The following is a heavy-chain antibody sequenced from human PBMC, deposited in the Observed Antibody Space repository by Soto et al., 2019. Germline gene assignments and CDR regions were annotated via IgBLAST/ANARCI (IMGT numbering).Heavy chain of an antibody. J-gene: IGHJ4*02. V-gene: IGHV3-30*18. CDR2: ISYDGSNK. Sequence: PGGSLRLSCAASGFTFSSYGMHWVRQAPGKGLEWVAVISYDGSNKYYADSVKGRFTISRDNSKNTLYLQMNSLRAEDTAVYYCAKDSGWLQLGDYFDYWGQGTLVTVSS. CDR3: AKDSGWLQLGDYFDY. CDR1: GFTFSSYG. D-gene: IGHD5-12*01.